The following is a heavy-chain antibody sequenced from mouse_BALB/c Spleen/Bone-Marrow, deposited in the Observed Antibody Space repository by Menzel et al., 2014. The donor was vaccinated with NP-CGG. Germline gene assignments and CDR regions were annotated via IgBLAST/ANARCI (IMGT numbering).Heavy chain of an antibody. D-gene: IGHD2-3*01. CDR1: GYTFXDYY. CDR3: ARSGGYYVRFAY. J-gene: IGHJ3*01. V-gene: IGHV1-84*02. CDR2: IYPGSGNT. Sequence: VQGVESGPELVKPGASVKISCKASGYTFXDYYINWVKQKPGQGLEWIGWIYPGSGNTKYNEKFKGKATLTVDTSSSTAYMQLSSLTSEDTAVYFCARSGGYYVRFAYWGQGTLVTVSA.